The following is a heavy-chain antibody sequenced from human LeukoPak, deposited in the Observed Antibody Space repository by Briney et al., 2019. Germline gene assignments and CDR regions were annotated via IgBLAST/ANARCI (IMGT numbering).Heavy chain of an antibody. V-gene: IGHV3-30*18. D-gene: IGHD3-10*01. CDR1: GFTSSSYG. CDR3: AKDPGLLWFGEYAFDI. J-gene: IGHJ3*02. Sequence: GRSLRLSCAASGFTSSSYGMHWVRQAPGKGLEWGAVISYDGSNKYYADSVKGRFTISRHNSKNTLYLQMNSLRAEDTAVYYCAKDPGLLWFGEYAFDIWGQGTMVTVSS. CDR2: ISYDGSNK.